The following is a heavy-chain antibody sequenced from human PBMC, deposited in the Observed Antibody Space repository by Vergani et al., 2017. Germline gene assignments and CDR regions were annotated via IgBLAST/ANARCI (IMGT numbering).Heavy chain of an antibody. V-gene: IGHV3-23*01. D-gene: IGHD5-12*01. J-gene: IGHJ6*02. CDR3: AKANPRNSGYDYLYYYHAMDV. Sequence: EVQLLESGGSLKQPGGSVRLSCAASGFTFSTYAMHWVRQAPGKGLEWVSGIIGSGGSTYYAGSVKGRFTISRDSSKNTLYLQMNSLSAGDTAVYYWAKANPRNSGYDYLYYYHAMDVWGQGTTVTVSS. CDR1: GFTFSTYA. CDR2: IIGSGGST.